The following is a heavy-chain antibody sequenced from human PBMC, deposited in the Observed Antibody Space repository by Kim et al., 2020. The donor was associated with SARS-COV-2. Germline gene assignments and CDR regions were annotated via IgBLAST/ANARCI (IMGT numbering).Heavy chain of an antibody. Sequence: SVKGRFTISRDNAKNSLYLQMNSLRDEDTAVYYCARMYYDPFYYYYGMDVWGQGTTVTVSS. J-gene: IGHJ6*02. D-gene: IGHD3-3*01. CDR3: ARMYYDPFYYYYGMDV. V-gene: IGHV3-48*02.